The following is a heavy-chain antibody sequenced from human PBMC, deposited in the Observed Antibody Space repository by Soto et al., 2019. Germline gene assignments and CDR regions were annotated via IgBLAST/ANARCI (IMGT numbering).Heavy chain of an antibody. CDR1: GYTFTSYG. D-gene: IGHD2-2*01. V-gene: IGHV1-18*01. Sequence: ASVKVSCKASGYTFTSYGISWVRQAPGQGLEWMGWISAYNGNTNYAQKLRGRVTMTTDTSTSTAYMELRSLRSDDTAVYYCARDPAPDIVVVPAAPGVWFDPWGQGTLVTVSS. CDR2: ISAYNGNT. J-gene: IGHJ5*02. CDR3: ARDPAPDIVVVPAAPGVWFDP.